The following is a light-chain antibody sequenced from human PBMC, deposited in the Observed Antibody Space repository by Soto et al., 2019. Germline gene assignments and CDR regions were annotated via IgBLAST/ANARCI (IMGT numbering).Light chain of an antibody. CDR2: APS. Sequence: EIQMTQSPSSLSAWIVERFTRTCLAGQAIGSHLNWYQQKPGKTPTLLIFAPSNLQSGVPSRFSGSGSGTDFTLTINSLQPEDFATYYCQQTYTAANFGQGNRLEI. J-gene: IGKJ5*01. V-gene: IGKV1-39*01. CDR3: QQTYTAAN. CDR1: QAIGSH.